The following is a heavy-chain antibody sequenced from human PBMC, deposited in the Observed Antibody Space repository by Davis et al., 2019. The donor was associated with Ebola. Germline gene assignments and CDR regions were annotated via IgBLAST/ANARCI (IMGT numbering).Heavy chain of an antibody. D-gene: IGHD3-10*01. V-gene: IGHV1-18*01. Sequence: ASVKVSCKASGYTFTSYGISWVRQAPGQGLEWMGWISAYNGNTNYAQKLQGRVTMTTDTSTSTAYMELSSLRSEDTAVYYCARPRGVQGVIIGFGGLDYWGQGTLVTVSS. CDR2: ISAYNGNT. CDR3: ARPRGVQGVIIGFGGLDY. CDR1: GYTFTSYG. J-gene: IGHJ4*02.